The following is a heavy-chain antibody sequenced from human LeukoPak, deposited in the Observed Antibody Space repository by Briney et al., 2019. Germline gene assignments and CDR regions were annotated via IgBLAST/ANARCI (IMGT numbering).Heavy chain of an antibody. CDR1: GFTFSSYA. V-gene: IGHV3-21*01. CDR2: ISSSSSYI. Sequence: GGSLRLSCAVSGFTFSSYAMSWVRQAPGKGLEWVSSISSSSSYIYYADSVKGRFTISRDNAKNSLYLQMNSLRAEDTAVYYCARVRSTVTHYYYGMDVWGQGTTVTVSS. CDR3: ARVRSTVTHYYYGMDV. J-gene: IGHJ6*02. D-gene: IGHD4-17*01.